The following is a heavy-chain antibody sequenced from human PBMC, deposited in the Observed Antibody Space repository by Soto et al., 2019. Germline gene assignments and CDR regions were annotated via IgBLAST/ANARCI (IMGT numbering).Heavy chain of an antibody. J-gene: IGHJ4*02. CDR1: GGSFSGYY. CDR2: INHSGST. Sequence: SETLSLTCAVYGGSFSGYYWSWIRQPPGKGLEWIGEINHSGSTNYNPSLKSRVTISVDTSKNQFSLKLSSVTAADTAVYYCARVKGDYVWGSYRQISPFDYWGQGTLVTVSS. D-gene: IGHD3-16*02. CDR3: ARVKGDYVWGSYRQISPFDY. V-gene: IGHV4-34*01.